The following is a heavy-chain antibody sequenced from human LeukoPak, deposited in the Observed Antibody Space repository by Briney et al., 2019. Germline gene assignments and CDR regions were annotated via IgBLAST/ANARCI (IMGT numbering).Heavy chain of an antibody. CDR1: GGSISSYY. CDR2: IYYSGST. J-gene: IGHJ5*02. V-gene: IGHV4-59*01. Sequence: SETLSPTCAVAGGSISSYYWSWIRQPPGKGLEWIGYIYYSGSTNYNPSLKTRVTISVDTSKTQFSLKLSSVTAADTAVYSCARATPTYHDILTGYYWWFDPWGQGTLVTVSS. D-gene: IGHD3-9*01. CDR3: ARATPTYHDILTGYYWWFDP.